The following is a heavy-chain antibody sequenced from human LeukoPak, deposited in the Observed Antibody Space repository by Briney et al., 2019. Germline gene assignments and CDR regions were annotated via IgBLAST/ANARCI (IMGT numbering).Heavy chain of an antibody. D-gene: IGHD3-10*01. J-gene: IGHJ5*02. CDR1: GGSISSYY. CDR2: IYYSGST. Sequence: PSETLSLTCTVSGGSISSYYWSWIRQPPGKGLEWIGYIYYSGSTNYNPSLKSRVTISVDTSKNQFSLKLSSVTVADTAVYYCARGRFGESVYWFDPWGQGTLVTVSS. V-gene: IGHV4-59*01. CDR3: ARGRFGESVYWFDP.